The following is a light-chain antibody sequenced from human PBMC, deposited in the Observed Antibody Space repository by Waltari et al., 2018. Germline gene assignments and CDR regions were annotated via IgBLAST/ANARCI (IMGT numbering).Light chain of an antibody. Sequence: QSVLTPPPSVSGAPGQRVTISCTGRGSNIGEGYDVPWYQQLPGKAPNLLIYVINTRPSGVPYRFFGSQSGTSASLAITGLQAEDEAEYYCQSYDTSLSVVFGGGTKLTVL. J-gene: IGLJ2*01. CDR3: QSYDTSLSVV. CDR2: VIN. CDR1: GSNIGEGYD. V-gene: IGLV1-40*01.